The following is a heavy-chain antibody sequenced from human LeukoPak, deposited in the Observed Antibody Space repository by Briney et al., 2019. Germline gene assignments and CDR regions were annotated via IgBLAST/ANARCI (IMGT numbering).Heavy chain of an antibody. Sequence: ASVKVSCKASGYTFTNYGISWVRQAPGQGLEWMGRINPNSGGTNYAQKFQGRVTMTRDTSISTAYMELSRLRSDDTAVYYCARVPVRMDIVVVPAALNWFDPWGQGTLVTVSS. V-gene: IGHV1-2*06. CDR2: INPNSGGT. D-gene: IGHD2-2*03. CDR1: GYTFTNYG. CDR3: ARVPVRMDIVVVPAALNWFDP. J-gene: IGHJ5*02.